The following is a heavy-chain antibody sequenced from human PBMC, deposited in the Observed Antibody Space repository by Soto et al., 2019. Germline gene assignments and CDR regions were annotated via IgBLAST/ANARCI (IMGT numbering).Heavy chain of an antibody. CDR3: XXDRVESGYPEYFQH. D-gene: IGHD3-22*01. V-gene: IGHV3-53*01. Sequence: EVQLVESGGGLIQPGGSLRLSCAASGFTVSSNYMSWVRQAPGKGLEWVSVIYSGGSTYYADSLKGRITISRVNSKNAXXXXXXXXXXXDTAXYXXXXDRVESGYPEYFQHWGQGTLVTVSS. CDR1: GFTVSSNY. CDR2: IYSGGST. J-gene: IGHJ1*01.